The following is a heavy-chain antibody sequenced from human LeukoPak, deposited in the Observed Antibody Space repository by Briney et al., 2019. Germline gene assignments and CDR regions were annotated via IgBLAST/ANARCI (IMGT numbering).Heavy chain of an antibody. Sequence: SETLSLTCAVSGYSISSGYYWGWIRQPPGKGLEWIGTIYHSGSTYYNPSLKSRVTISVDTSKNQFSLKLTSVTAADTAVYYCARVRGYCSSTVCYRYYFDYWGQGTLVTVSS. CDR1: GYSISSGYY. CDR3: ARVRGYCSSTVCYRYYFDY. V-gene: IGHV4-38-2*01. J-gene: IGHJ4*02. CDR2: IYHSGST. D-gene: IGHD2-2*01.